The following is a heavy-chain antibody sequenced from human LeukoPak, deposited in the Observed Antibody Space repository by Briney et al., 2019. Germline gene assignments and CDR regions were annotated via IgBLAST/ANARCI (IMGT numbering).Heavy chain of an antibody. CDR3: ARVEMATMRESGFDY. V-gene: IGHV4-59*01. J-gene: IGHJ4*02. CDR2: IYYSGST. D-gene: IGHD5-24*01. Sequence: SETLSLTCTVSGGSINDYYWSWIRQPPGKGLEWIGYIYYSGSTNYNPSLKSRVTISVDTSKNQFSLKLSSVTAADTAVYYCARVEMATMRESGFDYWGQGTLVTVSS. CDR1: GGSINDYY.